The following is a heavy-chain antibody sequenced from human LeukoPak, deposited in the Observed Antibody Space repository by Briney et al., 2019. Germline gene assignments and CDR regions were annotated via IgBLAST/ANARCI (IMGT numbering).Heavy chain of an antibody. CDR2: ISGSGGTT. J-gene: IGHJ4*02. V-gene: IGHV3-23*01. Sequence: GGSLRLSCAASGFTFTNYAMTWVRQAPGKGLEWVSVISGSGGTTYYADSVKGRFTISRDNSKNTLYLQMNSLRAEDTAEYYCAKDRGGSSTSCARYFDYWGQGTLVTVSS. CDR3: AKDRGGSSTSCARYFDY. D-gene: IGHD2-2*01. CDR1: GFTFTNYA.